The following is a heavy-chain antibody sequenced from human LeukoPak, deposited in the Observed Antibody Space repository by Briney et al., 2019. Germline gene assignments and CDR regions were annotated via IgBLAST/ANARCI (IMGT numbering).Heavy chain of an antibody. CDR2: ISYDGGDK. CDR1: GGTFTSSP. D-gene: IGHD6-13*01. V-gene: IGHV3-30*04. J-gene: IGHJ5*02. CDR3: ASSNPRFLWYSHLES. Sequence: PGGSLRLSCAASGGTFTSSPMHWVRQAPGKGLEWVAVISYDGGDKYSADSVKGRFTVSRDNSKNTLSLQMNSLRPEDTAVYYCASSNPRFLWYSHLESWGQGTLVTVSS.